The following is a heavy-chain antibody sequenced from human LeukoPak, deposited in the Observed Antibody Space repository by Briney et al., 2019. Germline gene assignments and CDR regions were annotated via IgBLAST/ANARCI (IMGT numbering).Heavy chain of an antibody. Sequence: PGGSLRLSCAASGFTFSSYAMHWVRQAPGKGLEWVAVISYDGSNKYYADSVKGRFTISRDNSKNTLYLQMNSLSAEDTAVYYCARDHLYCSGGSCYSYYFDYWGQGTLVTVSS. J-gene: IGHJ4*02. CDR2: ISYDGSNK. V-gene: IGHV3-30-3*01. CDR1: GFTFSSYA. CDR3: ARDHLYCSGGSCYSYYFDY. D-gene: IGHD2-15*01.